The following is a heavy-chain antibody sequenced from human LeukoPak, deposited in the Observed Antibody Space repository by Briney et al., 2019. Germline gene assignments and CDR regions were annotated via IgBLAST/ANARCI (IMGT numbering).Heavy chain of an antibody. CDR3: ARDYGDYGGLGY. CDR1: GFTFSSYS. Sequence: PRGSLRLSCAASGFTFSSYSMNWVRQAPGKGLEWVSSISSSRSYIYYADSVKGRFTISRDNAKNSLYLQMNSLRAEDTAVYYCARDYGDYGGLGYWGQGTLVTVSS. V-gene: IGHV3-21*01. D-gene: IGHD4-17*01. J-gene: IGHJ4*02. CDR2: ISSSRSYI.